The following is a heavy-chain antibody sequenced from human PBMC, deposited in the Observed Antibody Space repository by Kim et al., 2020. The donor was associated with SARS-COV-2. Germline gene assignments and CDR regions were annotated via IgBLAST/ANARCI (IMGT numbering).Heavy chain of an antibody. D-gene: IGHD3-16*01. V-gene: IGHV3-30*01. CDR3: ARDYTNTGDLDY. J-gene: IGHJ4*02. Sequence: YAKSGKRRLTISRDPSKNTVYLQIDRLGPEDTAIYYCARDYTNTGDLDYWGQGTRVTVSS.